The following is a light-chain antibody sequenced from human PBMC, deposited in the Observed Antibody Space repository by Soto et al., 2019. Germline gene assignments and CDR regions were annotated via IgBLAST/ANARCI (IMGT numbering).Light chain of an antibody. V-gene: IGKV3-15*01. CDR3: QQYKNWPL. Sequence: ETVLTQSPGALSLSPVERATLSCRSSQSVTSTYLAWYQQKPGQAPRLLLYGASTRATGIPVRFSGSGFGTEFTLTISSLQSEDFAVYYCQQYKNWPLFGQGTRLEIK. J-gene: IGKJ5*01. CDR1: QSVTSTY. CDR2: GAS.